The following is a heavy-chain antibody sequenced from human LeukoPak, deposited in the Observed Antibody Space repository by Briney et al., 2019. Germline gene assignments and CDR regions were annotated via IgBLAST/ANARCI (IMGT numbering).Heavy chain of an antibody. CDR2: ISDTGDNT. J-gene: IGHJ4*02. CDR3: ARPDKLEGSFFDY. Sequence: GGSLRLSCAASGFTFSNYAMRWVRQAPGKGLEWVSYISDTGDNTHYADSVKGRFTISRDNSKNTVSLQMNSLRAEDTAVYYCARPDKLEGSFFDYWGQGTLVTVSS. V-gene: IGHV3-23*01. CDR1: GFTFSNYA. D-gene: IGHD1-1*01.